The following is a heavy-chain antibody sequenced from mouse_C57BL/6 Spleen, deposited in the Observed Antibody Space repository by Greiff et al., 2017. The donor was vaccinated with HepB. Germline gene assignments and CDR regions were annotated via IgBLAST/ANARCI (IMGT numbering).Heavy chain of an antibody. CDR3: ARLTYYGSSYDAMDY. J-gene: IGHJ4*01. V-gene: IGHV5-17*01. D-gene: IGHD1-1*01. CDR2: ISSGSSTI. CDR1: GFTFSDYG. Sequence: EVKLMESGGGLVKPGGSLKLSCAASGFTFSDYGMHWVRQAPEKGLEWVAYISSGSSTIYYADTVKGRFTISRDNAKNTLFLQRTSLRSEDTAMYYCARLTYYGSSYDAMDYWGQGTSVTVSS.